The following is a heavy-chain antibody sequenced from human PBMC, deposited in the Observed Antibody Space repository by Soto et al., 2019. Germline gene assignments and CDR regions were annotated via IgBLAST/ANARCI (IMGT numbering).Heavy chain of an antibody. V-gene: IGHV3-74*03. CDR3: AANTAMVD. CDR1: GLTFKSYW. J-gene: IGHJ4*02. CDR2: INGDGSAT. Sequence: EVQLVESGGGLVQPGGSLRLSCVVSGLTFKSYWMHWVRQVPGKGLVWVARINGDGSATTYAESVKGRFSVSRDNAENTVVLQMNSLSVDGTAVYYCAANTAMVDWGQGTRVTVSS. D-gene: IGHD5-18*01.